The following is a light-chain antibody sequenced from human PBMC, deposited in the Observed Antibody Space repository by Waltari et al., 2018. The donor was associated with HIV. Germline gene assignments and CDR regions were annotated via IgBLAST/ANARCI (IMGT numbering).Light chain of an antibody. CDR3: AAWDDTLNGL. J-gene: IGLJ2*01. CDR1: TSNIGTNS. V-gene: IGLV1-44*01. Sequence: QSVLTQPPSASGPPGQNVTISCSGNTSNIGTNSVNWYQQVPGAAPKLLIYSNNQRPSGVPALFSGSKSGTSASLAISGLQSEDEADYFCAAWDDTLNGLFGGGTKLTVL. CDR2: SNN.